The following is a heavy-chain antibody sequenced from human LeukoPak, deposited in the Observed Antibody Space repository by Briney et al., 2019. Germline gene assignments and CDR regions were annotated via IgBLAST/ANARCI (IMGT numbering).Heavy chain of an antibody. CDR2: IYYSGTT. CDR1: GGSISTSSYY. J-gene: IGHJ6*03. CDR3: ARDQGPRHYYYMDV. V-gene: IGHV4-39*07. Sequence: SETLSLTCTVSGGSISTSSYYWGWIRQPPGMGLEWIGSIYYSGTTNYNPSLKSRVTISVDTSKNQFSLNLTSVTAADTAVYYCARDQGPRHYYYMDVWGKGTAVTVSS.